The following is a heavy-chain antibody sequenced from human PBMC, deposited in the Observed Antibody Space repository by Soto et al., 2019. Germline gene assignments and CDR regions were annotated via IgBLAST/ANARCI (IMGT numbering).Heavy chain of an antibody. CDR1: GFTFSDYY. J-gene: IGHJ4*02. D-gene: IGHD2-15*01. CDR2: ISSSGSTI. CDR3: AKVVSGGSCVDD. Sequence: QVQLVESGGGLVKPGGSLRLSCAASGFTFSDYYMSWIRQAPGPGLEWVSYISSSGSTIYYADSVKDRFTISRDNVKNSLYRPMTSMRAKETAGYYCAKVVSGGSCVDDWGQGTLVTVSS. V-gene: IGHV3-11*01.